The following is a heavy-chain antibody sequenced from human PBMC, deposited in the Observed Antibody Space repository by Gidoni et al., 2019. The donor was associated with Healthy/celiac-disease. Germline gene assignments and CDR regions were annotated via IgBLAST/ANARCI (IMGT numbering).Heavy chain of an antibody. J-gene: IGHJ5*02. Sequence: QVQLQESGPGLVKPSETLSLTCTVSGYSISSGYYWGWIRQPPGKGLEWIGSIYHSGSTYYNPSLKSRVTISVDTSKNQFSLKLSSVTAADTAVYYCARDPGIAVAGPSFDPWGQGTLVTVSS. CDR3: ARDPGIAVAGPSFDP. CDR2: IYHSGST. V-gene: IGHV4-38-2*02. CDR1: GYSISSGYY. D-gene: IGHD6-19*01.